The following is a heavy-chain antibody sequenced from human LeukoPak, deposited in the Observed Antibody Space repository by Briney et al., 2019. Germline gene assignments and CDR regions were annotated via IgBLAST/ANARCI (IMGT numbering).Heavy chain of an antibody. Sequence: SETLSLTCPVSGGSISSYYCSWIRQPPGKGLEWIAYIYYSGSTNYNPSLKSRVTISVDTSKNQFSLKLSSVTAADTAVYYCARVWAAAGTGDYWGQGTLVTVSS. CDR3: ARVWAAAGTGDY. V-gene: IGHV4-59*08. CDR1: GGSISSYY. CDR2: IYYSGST. D-gene: IGHD6-13*01. J-gene: IGHJ4*02.